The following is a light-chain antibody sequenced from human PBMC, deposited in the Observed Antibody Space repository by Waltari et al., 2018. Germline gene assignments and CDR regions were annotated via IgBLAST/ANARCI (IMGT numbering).Light chain of an antibody. J-gene: IGLJ3*02. Sequence: QSAPTQPASVSGSPGQSITISCTGTNSDVGRYNLVSWYQQHPDKAPKLIIYDVTERPSVVSDCLSGSTSGNTASLTISVRQAEDEADYYCCSYAGSFTWVFGGGTKLTVL. V-gene: IGLV2-23*02. CDR1: NSDVGRYNL. CDR3: CSYAGSFTWV. CDR2: DVT.